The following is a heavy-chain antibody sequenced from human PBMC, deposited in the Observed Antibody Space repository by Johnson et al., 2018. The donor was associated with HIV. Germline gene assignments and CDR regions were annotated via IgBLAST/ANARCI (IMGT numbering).Heavy chain of an antibody. J-gene: IGHJ3*02. D-gene: IGHD6-19*01. Sequence: VQLVESGGGVVQPGRSLTLSCAASGFTYSSYAMSWVRQAPGKGLECVSRIKTDGSSTSYADSVKGRFTISRDNAKNSLYLQMKSLRAEDTAVYYCAKDLGITVAGRGGLDAFDIWGQGTMVTVSS. CDR2: IKTDGSST. CDR3: AKDLGITVAGRGGLDAFDI. CDR1: GFTYSSYA. V-gene: IGHV3-23*04.